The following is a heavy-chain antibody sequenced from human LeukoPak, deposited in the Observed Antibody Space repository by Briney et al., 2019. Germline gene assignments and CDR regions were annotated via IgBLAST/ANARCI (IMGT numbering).Heavy chain of an antibody. CDR1: GGTFSRFT. CDR3: ARSDIVVVTAIFDY. CDR2: IIPIFGTA. J-gene: IGHJ4*02. D-gene: IGHD2-21*02. Sequence: ASVKVSCKASGGTFSRFTISWVRQAPGRGLEWMGGIIPIFGTANYAQKFQGRVTITADESTSTAYMELSSLRSEDTAVYYCARSDIVVVTAIFDYWGQGTLVTVSS. V-gene: IGHV1-69*13.